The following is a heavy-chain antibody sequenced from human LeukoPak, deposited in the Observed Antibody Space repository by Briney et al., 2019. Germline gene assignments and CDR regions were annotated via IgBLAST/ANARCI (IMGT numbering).Heavy chain of an antibody. Sequence: PSETLSLTCTVSGGSVSSGSYYWSWIRQPPGRGLEWIGYIYYSGSTNYNPSLKSRVTISVDTSKNQFSLKLSSVTAADTAVYYCAATMVQGVTWWFDPWGQGTLVTVSS. D-gene: IGHD3-10*01. CDR1: GGSVSSGSYY. V-gene: IGHV4-61*01. CDR2: IYYSGST. CDR3: AATMVQGVTWWFDP. J-gene: IGHJ5*02.